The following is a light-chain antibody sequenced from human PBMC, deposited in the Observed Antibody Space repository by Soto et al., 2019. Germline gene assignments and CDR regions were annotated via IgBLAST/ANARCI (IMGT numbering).Light chain of an antibody. Sequence: DIVKTQSPDSLAVSLGERATINCKSSQSILSSSNNKNYLAWYQQKPGQPPKLLFYWASTRESGVPDRFTGSGSGTDFTLTISSLQAEDVAVYYCQHYYSTPVTFGGGTKVEIK. CDR2: WAS. CDR1: QSILSSSNNKNY. J-gene: IGKJ4*01. CDR3: QHYYSTPVT. V-gene: IGKV4-1*01.